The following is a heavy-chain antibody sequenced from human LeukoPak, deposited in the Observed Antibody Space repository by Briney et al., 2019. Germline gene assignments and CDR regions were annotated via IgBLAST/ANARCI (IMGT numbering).Heavy chain of an antibody. CDR2: ISAYNGNT. V-gene: IGHV1-18*01. D-gene: IGHD2/OR15-2a*01. CDR3: VQEYCIRNSGFRGY. Sequence: ASVKVSCKASGYTFTSYGISWVRQAPGQGLEWMGWISAYNGNTKYAQNLQGRVTMTTDTSTSTAYMELRSLRSDDTAVYYCVQEYCIRNSGFRGYGGRGPRVTVSS. J-gene: IGHJ4*02. CDR1: GYTFTSYG.